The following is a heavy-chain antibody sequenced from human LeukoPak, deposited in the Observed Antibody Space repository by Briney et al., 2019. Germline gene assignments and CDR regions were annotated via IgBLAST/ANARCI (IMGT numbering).Heavy chain of an antibody. Sequence: GESLKISCKGSRYSFTSYWIGWVRQMPGKGLEWMGIIYPGDSDTRYSPSFQGQVTISADKSISTAYLQWSSLKASDTAMYYCASGYDFWSGSYGMDVWGQGTTVTVSS. CDR3: ASGYDFWSGSYGMDV. CDR2: IYPGDSDT. V-gene: IGHV5-51*01. CDR1: RYSFTSYW. D-gene: IGHD3-3*01. J-gene: IGHJ6*02.